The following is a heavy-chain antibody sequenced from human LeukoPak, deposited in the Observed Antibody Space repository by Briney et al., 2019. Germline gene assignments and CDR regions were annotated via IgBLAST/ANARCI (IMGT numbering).Heavy chain of an antibody. CDR2: LGSKADNFAT. Sequence: GGSLRLSYAASGFTFGDSTFHWVRQASGKGLAWVGRLGSKADNFATTYSASVKGRFTISRDQAKTTVYLQMNSLKTEDTAVYYCLRYYYDSSGYPYLGYWGQGTLVTVSS. V-gene: IGHV3-73*01. CDR1: GFTFGDST. D-gene: IGHD3-22*01. J-gene: IGHJ4*02. CDR3: LRYYYDSSGYPYLGY.